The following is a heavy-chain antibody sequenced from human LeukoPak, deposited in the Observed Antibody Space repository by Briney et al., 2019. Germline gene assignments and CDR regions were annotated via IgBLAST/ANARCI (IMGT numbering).Heavy chain of an antibody. CDR3: ARHRRAAAGTGYYFDY. D-gene: IGHD6-13*01. CDR2: IYHSGST. CDR1: GYSISSGYY. J-gene: IGHJ4*02. Sequence: SETLSLTCTVSGYSISSGYYWGWVRQPPGKGLEWIGSIYHSGSTNYNPSLKSRVTISVDTSKNQFSLKLSSVTAADTAVYYCARHRRAAAGTGYYFDYWGQGTLVTVSS. V-gene: IGHV4-38-2*02.